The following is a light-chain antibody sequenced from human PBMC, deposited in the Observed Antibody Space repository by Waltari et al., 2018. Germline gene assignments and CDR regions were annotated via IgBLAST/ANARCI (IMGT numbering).Light chain of an antibody. Sequence: QSALTQPASVSGSPGQSITISCTGTSSDVGAYNYVSWYLQHPGKAPKLMIYEVSTRPSGVSNRFSGSKSGNTASLTISGLQAEDEADYYCSSYTSSSTLVFGGGTKLTVL. CDR1: SSDVGAYNY. J-gene: IGLJ2*01. V-gene: IGLV2-14*01. CDR2: EVS. CDR3: SSYTSSSTLV.